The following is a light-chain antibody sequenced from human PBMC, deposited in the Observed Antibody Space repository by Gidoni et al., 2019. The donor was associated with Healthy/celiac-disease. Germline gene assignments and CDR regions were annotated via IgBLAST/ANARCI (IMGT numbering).Light chain of an antibody. V-gene: IGLV2-14*03. CDR2: DVS. CDR3: SSYTSSSTLVV. Sequence: QSALTQPASVSGSPGQSITISCTGTSSDVGGYNYVSWSQQTPGKAPKLMIYDVSNRPSGVSNRFSGSKSGNTASLTISGLQAEDEADYYCSSYTSSSTLVVFGGGTKLTVL. J-gene: IGLJ2*01. CDR1: SSDVGGYNY.